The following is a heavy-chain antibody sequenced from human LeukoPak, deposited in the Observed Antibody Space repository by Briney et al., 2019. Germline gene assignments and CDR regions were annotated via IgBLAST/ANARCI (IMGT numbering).Heavy chain of an antibody. Sequence: GGSLRLSCSASGFTFSSYAMHWVRQAPGKGLECVSAISSNGGSTYYADSVKGRFTISRDNSKNTLYLQMSSLRPKDTAVYYCVKGIVVVTARAFDYWGQGTLVTVSS. V-gene: IGHV3-64D*06. D-gene: IGHD2-21*02. J-gene: IGHJ4*02. CDR1: GFTFSSYA. CDR2: ISSNGGST. CDR3: VKGIVVVTARAFDY.